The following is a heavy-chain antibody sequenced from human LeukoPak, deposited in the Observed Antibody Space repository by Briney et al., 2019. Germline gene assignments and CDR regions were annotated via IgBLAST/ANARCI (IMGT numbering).Heavy chain of an antibody. Sequence: EASVKVSCKASGGTFSSYAISWVRQAPGQGLEWMVGIIHIFGTANYAQKFQGRVTITADESTSTAYMELSSLRSEDTAVYYCARARNEWLWKDNYYYYMDVWGKGTTVTVSS. CDR1: GGTFSSYA. V-gene: IGHV1-69*13. CDR2: IIHIFGTA. J-gene: IGHJ6*03. CDR3: ARARNEWLWKDNYYYYMDV. D-gene: IGHD5-12*01.